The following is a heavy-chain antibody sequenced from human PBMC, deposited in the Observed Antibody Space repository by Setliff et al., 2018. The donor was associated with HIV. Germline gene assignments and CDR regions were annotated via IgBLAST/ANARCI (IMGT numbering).Heavy chain of an antibody. D-gene: IGHD2-21*01. CDR3: TTGTRLVD. CDR1: GFTFSDYY. J-gene: IGHJ4*02. Sequence: LRLSCAASGFTFSDYYMSWIRQAPGKGLEWVGRIKSKTDGGTTDYAAPVKGRFTISRDDSKNTLYLQMNSLKIEDTAVYYCTTGTRLVDWGQGALVTVSS. V-gene: IGHV3-15*01. CDR2: IKSKTDGGTT.